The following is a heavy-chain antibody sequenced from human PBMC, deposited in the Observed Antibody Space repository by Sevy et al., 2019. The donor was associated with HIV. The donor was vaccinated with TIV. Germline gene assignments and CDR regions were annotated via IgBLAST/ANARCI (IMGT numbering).Heavy chain of an antibody. CDR2: ISSSSSYI. D-gene: IGHD6-19*01. CDR3: AREGYSSGWDLIDY. CDR1: GFIFSTYS. V-gene: IGHV3-21*01. Sequence: GSLRLSCAASGFIFSTYSMNWVRQAPGKGLEWVSSISSSSSYIYYADSVKGRFTIPRDNAKNSLYLQMNSLRAEDTAVYYCAREGYSSGWDLIDYWGQGTLVTVSS. J-gene: IGHJ4*02.